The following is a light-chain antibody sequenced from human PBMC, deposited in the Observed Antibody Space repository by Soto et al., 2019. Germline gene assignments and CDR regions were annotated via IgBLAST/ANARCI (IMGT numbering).Light chain of an antibody. CDR1: SSDVGGYNY. J-gene: IGLJ1*01. V-gene: IGLV2-14*01. CDR3: SSYTSNETYV. CDR2: QDT. Sequence: QSVLTQPASVSGSPGQSITISCIGSSSDVGGYNYVSWYQQHSGKAPKLMIYQDTKRPSGISNRFSGSKSGNTASLTISGLQAEDEAHYYCSSYTSNETYVFGTGTKVTV.